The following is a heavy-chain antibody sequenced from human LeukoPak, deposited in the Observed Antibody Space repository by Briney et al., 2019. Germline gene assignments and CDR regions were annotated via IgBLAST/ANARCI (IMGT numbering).Heavy chain of an antibody. Sequence: GVSLTLSCAASGFTFSSYSMNWLRQAPGQGREGVSSISSSNRYIYYTDSVKGRFTISRDNAKNSLYLQMNSLRAEDTAVYYWGRGGFSGCSDFDYWGQGRLLTVSS. CDR1: GFTFSSYS. V-gene: IGHV3-21*01. J-gene: IGHJ4*02. CDR2: ISSSNRYI. D-gene: IGHD1-26*01. CDR3: GRGGFSGCSDFDY.